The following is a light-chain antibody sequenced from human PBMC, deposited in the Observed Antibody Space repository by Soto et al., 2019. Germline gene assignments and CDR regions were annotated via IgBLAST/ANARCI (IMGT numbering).Light chain of an antibody. CDR1: QSFGNW. J-gene: IGKJ2*01. V-gene: IGKV1-5*01. CDR2: DIS. Sequence: DIEMTQSPSTLSASVGDTVTITCRASQSFGNWLAWYQQKPGQAPKLLIYDISSLEYGVPSRFSDSGSGTEFTLTIRSLQPDDLATYYCQPYKPSPSAFGQGTKLGIK. CDR3: QPYKPSPSA.